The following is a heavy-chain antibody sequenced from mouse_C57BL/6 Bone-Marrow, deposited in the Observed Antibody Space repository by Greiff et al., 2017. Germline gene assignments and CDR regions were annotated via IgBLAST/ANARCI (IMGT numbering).Heavy chain of an antibody. Sequence: EVQGVESGGGLVKPGGSLKLSCAASGFTFSSYTMYWVRQTPETRLQWVAAISGGGGNTYYPDSVKGRFTISRDNDKNILYLQRSSLRSEDTALVYCSIMDTTVRATNDFDIGGTGTTVTVSS. CDR1: GFTFSSYT. V-gene: IGHV5-9*01. CDR3: SIMDTTVRATNDFDI. CDR2: ISGGGGNT. J-gene: IGHJ1*03. D-gene: IGHD1-1*01.